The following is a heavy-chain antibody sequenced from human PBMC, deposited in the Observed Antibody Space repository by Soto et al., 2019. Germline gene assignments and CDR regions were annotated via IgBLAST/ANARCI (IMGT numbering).Heavy chain of an antibody. V-gene: IGHV1-69*13. CDR2: IIPIFGTA. J-gene: IGHJ6*01. CDR1: GGTFSSYA. CDR3: ARLRPTETVI. D-gene: IGHD3-3*01. Sequence: GASVKVSCKASGGTFSSYAISWVRQAPGQGLEWMGGIIPIFGTANYAQKFQGRVTITADESTSTAYMEPSSLRSEDTAVYYGARLRPTETVIWGKGTTVTVSS.